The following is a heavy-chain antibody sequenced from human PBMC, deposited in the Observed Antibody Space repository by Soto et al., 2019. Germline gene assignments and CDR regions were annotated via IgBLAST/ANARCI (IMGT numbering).Heavy chain of an antibody. CDR1: GFSVTANY. Sequence: EVQVAESGGGLIQPGGSLRLSCEVSGFSVTANYMSWVRQAPGKGLEWVSVIYSGGSTYYVDSVKGRFSISRDISKNTLYLQMNSLTAEDTAVYYCHGYGYWGQGTLVSVSS. J-gene: IGHJ4*02. D-gene: IGHD5-12*01. V-gene: IGHV3-53*01. CDR2: IYSGGST. CDR3: HGYGY.